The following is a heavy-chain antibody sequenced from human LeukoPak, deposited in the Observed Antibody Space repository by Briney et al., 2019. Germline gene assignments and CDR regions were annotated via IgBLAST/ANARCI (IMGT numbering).Heavy chain of an antibody. V-gene: IGHV1-2*06. Sequence: ASVKVSCKASGYTFTGYYMHWVRQAPGQGLEWMGRINPNSGGTNYAQKLQGRVTMTRDTSISTAYMELSRLRSDDTAVYYCARDRYDFWSGYPDTNWFDPWGQGTLVTVSS. CDR3: ARDRYDFWSGYPDTNWFDP. CDR1: GYTFTGYY. D-gene: IGHD3-3*01. CDR2: INPNSGGT. J-gene: IGHJ5*02.